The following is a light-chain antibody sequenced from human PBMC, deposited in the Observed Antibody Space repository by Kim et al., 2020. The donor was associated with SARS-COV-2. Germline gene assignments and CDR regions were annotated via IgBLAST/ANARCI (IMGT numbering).Light chain of an antibody. J-gene: IGKJ1*01. V-gene: IGKV1-39*01. CDR2: SAS. CDR1: QTITTY. Sequence: IQMTQSPSSLSASVGDTVTITCRASQTITTYLNWYQQKPGKAPNLLIHSASNLQSGVPSRFSGSGSGTDFTFTISSLQPDDFATYYCQQSWQTPRTFGQGTKVDIK. CDR3: QQSWQTPRT.